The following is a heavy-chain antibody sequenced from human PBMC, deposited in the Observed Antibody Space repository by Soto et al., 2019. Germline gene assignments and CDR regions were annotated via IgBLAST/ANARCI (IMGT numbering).Heavy chain of an antibody. CDR1: GGSISSGGYY. CDR3: ATSYGSGYRAFDY. V-gene: IGHV4-31*03. D-gene: IGHD3-10*01. J-gene: IGHJ4*02. Sequence: SSETLSLTCTVSGGSISSGGYYWSWIRQHPGKGLEWIGYTHYSGTTYYNPSLKSRVTITRDMSTSTAYMELRSLRSEDMAFYYCATSYGSGYRAFDYWGQGALVTVSS. CDR2: THYSGTT.